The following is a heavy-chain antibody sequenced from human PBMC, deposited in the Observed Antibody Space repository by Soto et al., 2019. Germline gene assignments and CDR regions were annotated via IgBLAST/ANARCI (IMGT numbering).Heavy chain of an antibody. Sequence: TLSLTCTVSGGSISSGGYYWSWVRQHPGKGLEWIGYIYYSGSTYYNPSLKSRVTISVDTSKNQFSLKLSSVTAADTAVYYCARDIAGSSWYYFDYWGQGTLVTVSS. CDR1: GGSISSGGYY. J-gene: IGHJ4*02. CDR3: ARDIAGSSWYYFDY. V-gene: IGHV4-31*03. CDR2: IYYSGST. D-gene: IGHD6-13*01.